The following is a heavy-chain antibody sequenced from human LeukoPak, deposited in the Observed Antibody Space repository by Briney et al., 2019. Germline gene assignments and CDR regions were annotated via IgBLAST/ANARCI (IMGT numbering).Heavy chain of an antibody. V-gene: IGHV3-7*04. J-gene: IGHJ6*02. Sequence: GGSLRLSCAASGFTFSSYWMSWVRQAPGKGLEWVANIKQDGSEKYYVDSVKGRFTISRDNAKNSLYLQMNSLRAEDTAVYYCAMERILESYYYGMDVWGQGTTVTVSS. CDR2: IKQDGSEK. CDR1: GFTFSSYW. D-gene: IGHD3-3*01. CDR3: AMERILESYYYGMDV.